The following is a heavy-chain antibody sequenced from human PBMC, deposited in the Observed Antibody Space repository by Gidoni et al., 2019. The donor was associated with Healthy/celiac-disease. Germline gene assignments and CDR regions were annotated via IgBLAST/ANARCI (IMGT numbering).Heavy chain of an antibody. CDR3: RRDGGNSYYYYGMDV. D-gene: IGHD2-21*02. J-gene: IGHJ6*02. Sequence: EVQLVESGGGLIQPGGSLRLSCAAAGFTVSSNYMSWVRQAPGKGLEWVSVIYSGGSTYYADSVKDRFTISRDNSKNTLYLQMNSLRAEDTAVYYCRRDGGNSYYYYGMDVWGQGTTVTVSS. CDR2: IYSGGST. CDR1: GFTVSSNY. V-gene: IGHV3-53*01.